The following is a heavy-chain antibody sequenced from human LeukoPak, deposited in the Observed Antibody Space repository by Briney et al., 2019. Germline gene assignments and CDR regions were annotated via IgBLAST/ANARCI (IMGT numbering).Heavy chain of an antibody. V-gene: IGHV3-33*01. CDR2: IWYDGSNK. D-gene: IGHD4-17*01. Sequence: PGRSLRLSSAASGFTFSSYGMHWVRQAPGKGLEWVAVIWYDGSNKYYADSVKGRFTVSRDNSKNTVYLQMNSLRAEDTAVYYCARDPGDYVGNDAFDIWGQGTMVTVSS. J-gene: IGHJ3*02. CDR3: ARDPGDYVGNDAFDI. CDR1: GFTFSSYG.